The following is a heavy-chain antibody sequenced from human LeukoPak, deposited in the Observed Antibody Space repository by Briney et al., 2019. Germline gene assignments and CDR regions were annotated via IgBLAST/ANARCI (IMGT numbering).Heavy chain of an antibody. V-gene: IGHV3-23*01. J-gene: IGHJ4*02. Sequence: GGSLRLSCAASGFTFSDSAMNWVRQAPGKGLEWLSLINFSGGNTYYADSMKGRFTISRDNSKDTLYLQMNSLRAEDTAIYYCASTERCSTTCPLDYWGQGTLVTVSS. CDR2: INFSGGNT. D-gene: IGHD2-2*01. CDR1: GFTFSDSA. CDR3: ASTERCSTTCPLDY.